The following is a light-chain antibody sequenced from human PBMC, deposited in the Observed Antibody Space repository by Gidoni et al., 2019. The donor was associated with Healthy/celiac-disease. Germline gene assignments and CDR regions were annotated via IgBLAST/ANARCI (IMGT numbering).Light chain of an antibody. CDR2: GNN. CDR1: SSNIGAGYD. V-gene: IGLV1-40*01. Sequence: QSMLTQPPSVSGAPGQRVTLSCTGSSSNIGAGYDVHWYQQLPGTAPNLLIYGNNNRPSGVPERFSGSKSGTSASPAITGLQADDEADYYCQSYDSSLRGVFGSGTKVTVL. J-gene: IGLJ1*01. CDR3: QSYDSSLRGV.